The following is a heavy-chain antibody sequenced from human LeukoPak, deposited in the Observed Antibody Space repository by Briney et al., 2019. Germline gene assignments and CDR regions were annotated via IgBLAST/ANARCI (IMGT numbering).Heavy chain of an antibody. D-gene: IGHD6-19*01. Sequence: ASVKVSCKASGYTFTSYGISWVRQAPGQGLEWMGWISAYNGNTNYAQKLQGRVTMTTDTSTSTAYMELRSLRSDDTAVYYCARLAVAGILDRGYMDVWGKGTTVTVSS. CDR1: GYTFTSYG. CDR3: ARLAVAGILDRGYMDV. V-gene: IGHV1-18*01. J-gene: IGHJ6*03. CDR2: ISAYNGNT.